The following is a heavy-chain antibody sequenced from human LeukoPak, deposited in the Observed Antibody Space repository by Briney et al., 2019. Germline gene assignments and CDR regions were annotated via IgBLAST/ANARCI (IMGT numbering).Heavy chain of an antibody. J-gene: IGHJ6*02. V-gene: IGHV3-74*01. Sequence: GGSLRLSCAASGFAFTTYWMHWVRQAPGKGLVWVSHINSDRSVTSYADSVKGRFTISRDNAKNTLYLQMNSLRAEDTAVYYCARDAVDTANAVWGQGTTVTVSS. D-gene: IGHD5-18*01. CDR2: INSDRSVT. CDR3: ARDAVDTANAV. CDR1: GFAFTTYW.